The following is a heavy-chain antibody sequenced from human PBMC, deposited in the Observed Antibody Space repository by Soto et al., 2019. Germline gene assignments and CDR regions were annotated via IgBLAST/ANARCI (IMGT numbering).Heavy chain of an antibody. D-gene: IGHD2-15*01. Sequence: EVQLVESGGGLVKPGGSLRLSCAASGFTFSSYSMNWVRQAPGKGLEWVSSISSSSSYIYYADSVKGRFTISRDNAKNSLDLQMNSLRAEDTAVYYCARALDFCSGGSCYGGAFDIWGQGTMVTVSS. J-gene: IGHJ3*02. CDR1: GFTFSSYS. CDR2: ISSSSSYI. CDR3: ARALDFCSGGSCYGGAFDI. V-gene: IGHV3-21*01.